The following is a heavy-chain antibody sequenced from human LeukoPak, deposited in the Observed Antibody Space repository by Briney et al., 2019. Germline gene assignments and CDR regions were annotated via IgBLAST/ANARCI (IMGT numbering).Heavy chain of an antibody. D-gene: IGHD6-13*01. J-gene: IGHJ4*02. CDR2: IWYDGSNK. CDR3: ARDRIAAAAYFDY. Sequence: PGGSLRLSCAASGFTFSSYGMHWVRQAPGKGLEWVAVIWYDGSNKYYADSVKGRFTISRDNSKNTLYLQVNSLRVEDTAVYYCARDRIAAAAYFDYWGQGTLVTVSS. CDR1: GFTFSSYG. V-gene: IGHV3-33*01.